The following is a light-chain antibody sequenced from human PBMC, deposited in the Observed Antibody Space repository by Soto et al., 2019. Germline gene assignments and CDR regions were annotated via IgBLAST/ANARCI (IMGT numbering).Light chain of an antibody. V-gene: IGLV2-14*01. CDR3: ISYTISSTWV. J-gene: IGLJ3*02. CDR2: EVS. Sequence: QSVLSQPASVSGSPGQSITISCTGTSSDVGTYNYVSWYQHHPGKAPKLMIYEVSNRPSGVSNRFSGSKSGNTASLTISGLQAEDEADYYCISYTISSTWVFGGGTKLTVL. CDR1: SSDVGTYNY.